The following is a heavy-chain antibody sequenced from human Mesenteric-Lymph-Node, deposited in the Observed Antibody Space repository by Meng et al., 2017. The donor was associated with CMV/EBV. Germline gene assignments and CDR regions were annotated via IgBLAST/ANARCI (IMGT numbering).Heavy chain of an antibody. J-gene: IGHJ5*02. CDR2: VHYTGGT. CDR1: GDSISSFYY. CDR3: ARPFPSWQSPRLDPFGA. D-gene: IGHD6-19*01. Sequence: QLQARDSGHGQVKPSETLSLTCTASGDSISSFYYWGWIRQPPGRGLEWIGSVHYTGGTYYSPSLKSRVTVSVDTSKNQFSLRLTSVTAADTAVYYCARPFPSWQSPRLDPFGAWGQGTLVTVSS. V-gene: IGHV4-39*01.